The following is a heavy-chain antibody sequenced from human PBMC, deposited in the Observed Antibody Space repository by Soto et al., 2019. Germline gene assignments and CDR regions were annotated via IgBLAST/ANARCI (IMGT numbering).Heavy chain of an antibody. V-gene: IGHV4-59*01. CDR1: GGSISSYY. Sequence: SETLSLTCTVSGGSISSYYWSWIRQPPGKGLEWIGYIYYSGSTNYNPSLKSRVTIPVDTSKNQFSLKLSSVTAADTAVYYCARLRRDGYNFIRNYYYYGMDVWGQGTTVTVSS. CDR2: IYYSGST. CDR3: ARLRRDGYNFIRNYYYYGMDV. D-gene: IGHD1-1*01. J-gene: IGHJ6*02.